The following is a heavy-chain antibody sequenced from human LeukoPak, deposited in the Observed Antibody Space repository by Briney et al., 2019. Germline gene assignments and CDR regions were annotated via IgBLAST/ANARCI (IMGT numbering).Heavy chain of an antibody. CDR3: ARQLSRSSWYYFDH. J-gene: IGHJ4*02. Sequence: SETLSLTCTVSGDSISSASYYWGWVRQPPGKGLEWIGSIYYAGSTYYNPSLKRRVTISVDASKTQFSLKLSSVTAADTAVYYCARQLSRSSWYYFDHWGQGTLVTVSS. D-gene: IGHD6-13*01. CDR1: GDSISSASYY. CDR2: IYYAGST. V-gene: IGHV4-39*01.